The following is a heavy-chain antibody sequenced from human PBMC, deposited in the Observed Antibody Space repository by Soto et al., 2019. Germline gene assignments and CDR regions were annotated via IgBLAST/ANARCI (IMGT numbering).Heavy chain of an antibody. CDR2: IHPNSGVT. CDR1: RYTFTDYY. D-gene: IGHD5-12*01. Sequence: QVQLVQSGAEVKKPGASVKVSCKGSRYTFTDYYMHWVRQSPGQGLEWMGWIHPNSGVTKFPQKFQGRVIMTRETYISTVYMELSRLTSDDTAVYYCARAGLTTLELATTYWGQGTPVTVSS. CDR3: ARAGLTTLELATTY. J-gene: IGHJ4*02. V-gene: IGHV1-2*02.